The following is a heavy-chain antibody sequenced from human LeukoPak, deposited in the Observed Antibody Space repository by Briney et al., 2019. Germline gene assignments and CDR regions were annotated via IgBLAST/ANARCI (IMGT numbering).Heavy chain of an antibody. J-gene: IGHJ6*04. CDR2: ISYDGSNK. D-gene: IGHD3-10*01. Sequence: GRSLKLSCAASGFTFSSYGMHWVRQAPGKGLEWVAVISYDGSNKYYADSVKGRFTISRDNSKNTLYLQMNSLRAEDTAVYYCARDEGITMVRGPRDYYGMDVWGKGTTVTVSS. V-gene: IGHV3-30*03. CDR1: GFTFSSYG. CDR3: ARDEGITMVRGPRDYYGMDV.